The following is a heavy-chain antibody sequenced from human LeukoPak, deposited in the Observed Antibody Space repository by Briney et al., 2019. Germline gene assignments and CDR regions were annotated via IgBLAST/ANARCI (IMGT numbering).Heavy chain of an antibody. Sequence: SETLSLTCTVSGGSISSSSYYWGWIRQPPGKGLEWIGSIYYSGSTYYNPSLKSRVTISVDTSKNQFSLKLSSVTAADTAVYYCARVVRSSSCPDYWGQGTLVTVSS. V-gene: IGHV4-39*07. CDR3: ARVVRSSSCPDY. CDR1: GGSISSSSYY. CDR2: IYYSGST. J-gene: IGHJ4*02. D-gene: IGHD6-13*01.